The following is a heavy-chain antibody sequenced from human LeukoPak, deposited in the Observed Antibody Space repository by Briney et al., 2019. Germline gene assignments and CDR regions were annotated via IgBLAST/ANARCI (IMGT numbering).Heavy chain of an antibody. J-gene: IGHJ4*02. CDR2: IYPGDSDT. Sequence: GESLKISCKGSGYSFTSYWIGWVRQMPGKGLEWMGIIYPGDSDTRYSPSFQGQVTISADKSISTAYRQWSSLKASDTAMYYCARGPLNYYDSSGYYYSRLFDYWGQGTLVTVSS. V-gene: IGHV5-51*01. CDR1: GYSFTSYW. D-gene: IGHD3-22*01. CDR3: ARGPLNYYDSSGYYYSRLFDY.